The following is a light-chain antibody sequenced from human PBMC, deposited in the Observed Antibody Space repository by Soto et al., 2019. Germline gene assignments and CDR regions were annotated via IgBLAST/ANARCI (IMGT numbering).Light chain of an antibody. Sequence: QPVLTQPPSASGAPEQRVTISCSGTFSNIGSRTVNWYQHLPGTAPKLLIFSDHQRPSGVPDRFSGSKSGTSASLAISGLQSEDEGDYYCAAWDDSLNGLVFGGGTKVTVL. CDR3: AAWDDSLNGLV. CDR1: FSNIGSRT. V-gene: IGLV1-44*01. CDR2: SDH. J-gene: IGLJ2*01.